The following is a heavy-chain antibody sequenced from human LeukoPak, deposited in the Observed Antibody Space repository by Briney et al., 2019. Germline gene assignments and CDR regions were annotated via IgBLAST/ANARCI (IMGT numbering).Heavy chain of an antibody. CDR1: GGSISTYY. V-gene: IGHV4-59*01. J-gene: IGHJ5*02. D-gene: IGHD3-10*01. Sequence: SETLSLTCTVSGGSISTYYWSWIRQPPGKGLEWIEYIYYSGSTNYNPSLKSRVTISVDTSKNQFSLKLSSVTAADTAVYYCARGSKYYGSGTWGQGTLVTVSS. CDR2: IYYSGST. CDR3: ARGSKYYGSGT.